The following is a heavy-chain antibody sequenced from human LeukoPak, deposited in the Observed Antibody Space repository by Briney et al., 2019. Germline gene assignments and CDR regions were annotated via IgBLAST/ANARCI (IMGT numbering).Heavy chain of an antibody. J-gene: IGHJ4*02. V-gene: IGHV1-2*02. CDR1: GYTFTGYY. CDR2: INPNSGGT. CDR3: ARDRRYCSSTSCYEGSGY. D-gene: IGHD2-2*01. Sequence: ASVKVSCKASGYTFTGYYMHWVRQAPGQGLEWMGWINPNSGGTNYAQKFQGRVTMTRDTSISTAYMELSRLRSDDTAVYYCARDRRYCSSTSCYEGSGYWGQGTLVTVSS.